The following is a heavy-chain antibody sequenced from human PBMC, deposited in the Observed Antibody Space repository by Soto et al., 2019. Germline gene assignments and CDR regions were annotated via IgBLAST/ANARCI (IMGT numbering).Heavy chain of an antibody. CDR2: IIPIFGTA. D-gene: IGHD6-19*01. Sequence: QVQLVQSGAEVKKPGSSVKVSCKASGGTFSSYAISWVRQAPGQGLEWMGGIIPIFGTANYAQKFQGRVTITADESTSTAYVELSSLRSEDTAVYYCARERDSSGWYWWFDPWGQGTLVTVSS. CDR1: GGTFSSYA. V-gene: IGHV1-69*01. CDR3: ARERDSSGWYWWFDP. J-gene: IGHJ5*02.